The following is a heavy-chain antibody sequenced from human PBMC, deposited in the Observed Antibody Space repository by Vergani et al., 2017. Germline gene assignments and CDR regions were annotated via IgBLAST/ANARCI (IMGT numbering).Heavy chain of an antibody. V-gene: IGHV4-34*01. CDR1: GGSFSGYY. D-gene: IGHD3-3*01. CDR2: INHSGST. J-gene: IGHJ5*02. Sequence: QVQLQQWGAGLLKPSETLSLTCAVYGGSFSGYYWSWIRQPPGKGLEWIGEINHSGSTNYNPSIKSRVTISVDTSKNQFSLKLSSVTAADTAVYYCARVVGGWSGYYRLGWFDPWDQGTLVTVSA. CDR3: ARVVGGWSGYYRLGWFDP.